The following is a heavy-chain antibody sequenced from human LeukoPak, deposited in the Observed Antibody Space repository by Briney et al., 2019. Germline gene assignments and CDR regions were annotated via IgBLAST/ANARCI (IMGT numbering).Heavy chain of an antibody. CDR2: INPNSGGT. V-gene: IGHV1-2*02. J-gene: IGHJ6*03. Sequence: ASVKVSCKASGYTFTGYYMHWVRQAPGQGLEWMGWINPNSGGTNYAQKFQGRVTMTRDTSISTAYMELSRLRSDDTAVYYCARDMYYYDSSGLYYYYYMDVWGKGTTVTISS. CDR1: GYTFTGYY. CDR3: ARDMYYYDSSGLYYYYYMDV. D-gene: IGHD3-22*01.